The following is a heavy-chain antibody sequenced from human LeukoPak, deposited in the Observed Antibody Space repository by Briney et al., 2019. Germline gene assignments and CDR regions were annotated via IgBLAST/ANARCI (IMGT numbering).Heavy chain of an antibody. CDR1: GGSFSDYY. Sequence: SETLSLTCAVYGGSFSDYYWSWIRQPPGKGLEWIGEISRRGSANYNTSLKSRVTMSVDRPRNQFSLKLNSVTAADTAVYYCARGLPATVFDSWGQGILVTVSS. V-gene: IGHV4-34*01. CDR2: ISRRGSA. J-gene: IGHJ4*02. D-gene: IGHD2-2*01. CDR3: ARGLPATVFDS.